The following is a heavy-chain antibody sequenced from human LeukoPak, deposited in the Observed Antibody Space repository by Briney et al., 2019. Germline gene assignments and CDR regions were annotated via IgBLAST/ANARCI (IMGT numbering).Heavy chain of an antibody. J-gene: IGHJ5*02. V-gene: IGHV4-39*01. CDR1: GGSISSSSYY. Sequence: PSETLSLTCTVSGGSISSSSYYWDWIRQPPGKGLEWIGSIYYSGSTYYNPSLKSRVTISVDTSKNQFSLKLSSVTAADTAVYYCARLYSNYLNWFDPWGQGTLVTVSS. CDR2: IYYSGST. CDR3: ARLYSNYLNWFDP. D-gene: IGHD4-11*01.